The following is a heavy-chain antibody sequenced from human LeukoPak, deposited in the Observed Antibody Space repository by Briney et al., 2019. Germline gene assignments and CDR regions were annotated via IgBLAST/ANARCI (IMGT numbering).Heavy chain of an antibody. Sequence: GASVKVSCKASGYTFTSYGISWVRQAPGQGLEWMGGIIPIFGTANYAQKFQGRVTITADESTSTAYMELSSLRSEDTAVYYCAGVGSFVGRYYYYYMDVWGKGTTVTVSS. V-gene: IGHV1-69*13. CDR2: IIPIFGTA. CDR1: GYTFTSYG. J-gene: IGHJ6*03. D-gene: IGHD3-16*01. CDR3: AGVGSFVGRYYYYYMDV.